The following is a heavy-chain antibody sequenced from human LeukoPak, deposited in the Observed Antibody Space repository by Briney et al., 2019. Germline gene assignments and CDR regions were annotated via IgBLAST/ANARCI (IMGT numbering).Heavy chain of an antibody. J-gene: IGHJ3*02. CDR2: TNSDGSST. V-gene: IGHV3-74*01. D-gene: IGHD1-20*01. CDR3: AGPITGTTYDAFDI. CDR1: GLTFTRDW. Sequence: GSVRLSCAASGLTFTRDWMHWVGQAPGKGLVWVSRTNSDGSSTLYADSVKGRFTISRDNAKNTLYLQMNSLRAEDTAVYYCAGPITGTTYDAFDIWGQGTMVTVSS.